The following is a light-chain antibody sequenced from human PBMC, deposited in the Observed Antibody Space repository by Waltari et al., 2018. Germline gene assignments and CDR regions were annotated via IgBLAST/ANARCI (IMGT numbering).Light chain of an antibody. Sequence: QSALTQPASVSGSPGQSITISCTGTGSDVGGYDYVSWYHQHPVKAPKLIIYDVAKRPPGGSDRFSGSKSGFTASLTIAGLPAEDEADYYCSSYGSSSPRVFGTGTKVTV. CDR1: GSDVGGYDY. V-gene: IGLV2-14*03. CDR3: SSYGSSSPRV. J-gene: IGLJ1*01. CDR2: DVA.